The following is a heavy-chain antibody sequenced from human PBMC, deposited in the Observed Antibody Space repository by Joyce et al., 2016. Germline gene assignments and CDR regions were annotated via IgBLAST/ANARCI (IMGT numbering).Heavy chain of an antibody. CDR2: IYSGGGTT. V-gene: IGHV3-53*01. D-gene: IGHD1-26*01. CDR1: GFAVSYNY. J-gene: IGHJ4*02. CDR3: AREERGAPPYYFDY. Sequence: EVQLVESGGGLIQPGGSLRLSCAASGFAVSYNYLSWVRQAPGQGLEWVSVIYSGGGTTYYADSGKGRFTISRDNSKNTLYLQMNSLGADDTAVYYCAREERGAPPYYFDYWGQGTLVTVSS.